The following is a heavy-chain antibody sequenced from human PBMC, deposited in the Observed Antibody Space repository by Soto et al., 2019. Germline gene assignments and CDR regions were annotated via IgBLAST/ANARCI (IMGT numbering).Heavy chain of an antibody. CDR3: ARPSGSYGFDWFDP. D-gene: IGHD1-26*01. J-gene: IGHJ5*02. CDR2: MNPNSGNT. Sequence: QVQLVQSGAEVKKPGASVKVSCKASGYTFTSYDINWVRQATGQGLEWMGWMNPNSGNTGYAQKFQGRVTMTRNTSXSTAYMELSSLRSEDTAVYYCARPSGSYGFDWFDPWGQGTLVTVSS. CDR1: GYTFTSYD. V-gene: IGHV1-8*01.